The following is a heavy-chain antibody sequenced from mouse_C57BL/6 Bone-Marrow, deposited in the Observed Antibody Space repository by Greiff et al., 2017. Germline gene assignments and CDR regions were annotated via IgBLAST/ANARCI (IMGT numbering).Heavy chain of an antibody. J-gene: IGHJ4*01. V-gene: IGHV5-4*01. D-gene: IGHD1-1*01. CDR3: AREPPYGSTYAMDD. CDR2: ISDGGSYT. CDR1: GFTFSSYA. Sequence: EVKLVESGGGLVKPGGSLKLSCAASGFTFSSYAMPWVRQTPEKRLEWVATISDGGSYTYYPDNVKGRFTISRDNAKNNLYLQMSHQKSEDTAMDYCAREPPYGSTYAMDDWGQGTSVTVSS.